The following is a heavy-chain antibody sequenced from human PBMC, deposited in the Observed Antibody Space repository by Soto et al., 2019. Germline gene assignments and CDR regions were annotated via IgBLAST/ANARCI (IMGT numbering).Heavy chain of an antibody. V-gene: IGHV4-30-4*01. CDR2: ISYSGST. D-gene: IGHD1-7*01. CDR1: GGSISSGEYY. J-gene: IGHJ4*02. Sequence: SETLSLTCTVSGGSISSGEYYWTWIRRPPGKGLEWIGYISYSGSTHYSPSLKSRVSITVDTSKNQFSLNLASVTAEDTAVYYCARGRNLPKLAPDYWGQGTLVTVSS. CDR3: ARGRNLPKLAPDY.